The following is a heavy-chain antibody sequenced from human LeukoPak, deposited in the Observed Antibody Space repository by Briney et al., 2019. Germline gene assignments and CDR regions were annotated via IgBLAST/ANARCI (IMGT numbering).Heavy chain of an antibody. D-gene: IGHD5-18*01. CDR2: IYYSGST. J-gene: IGHJ6*03. V-gene: IGHV4-59*12. Sequence: SETLSLTCTVTGGSISSYYWGWIRQPPGRGLEWIGYIYYSGSTNYNPSLKSRVTISVDTSKIQFSLKLSSVTAADTAVYYCARALRRYSYGSYYYYMDVWGKGTTVTVSS. CDR1: GGSISSYY. CDR3: ARALRRYSYGSYYYYMDV.